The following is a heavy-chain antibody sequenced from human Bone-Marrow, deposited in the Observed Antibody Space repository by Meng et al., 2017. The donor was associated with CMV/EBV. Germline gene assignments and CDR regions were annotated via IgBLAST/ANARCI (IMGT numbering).Heavy chain of an antibody. Sequence: GESLKISCAASGFTFSSYYMHWVRQAPGQGLEWMGWMKANSGNTGYAQKFQGRVTMTTDTSISTAYMELSSLRSEDTAIYYCARWGDAPFDFWGQGTLVTVSS. V-gene: IGHV1-8*02. CDR1: GFTFSSYY. J-gene: IGHJ4*02. CDR2: MKANSGNT. CDR3: ARWGDAPFDF. D-gene: IGHD3-10*01.